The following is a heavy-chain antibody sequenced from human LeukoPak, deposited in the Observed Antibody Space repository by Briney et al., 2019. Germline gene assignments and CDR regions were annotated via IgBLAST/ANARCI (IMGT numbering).Heavy chain of an antibody. Sequence: GGSLRPSCAASGFTFSSYAMHWVRQAPGKGLEWVAVTSHDETTKYYADSVKGRFTISRDNSKNTLYLQMNSLRAEATAVYFCAREVARPNFFDYWGQGTLVTVSS. CDR2: TSHDETTK. J-gene: IGHJ4*02. CDR1: GFTFSSYA. D-gene: IGHD6-6*01. V-gene: IGHV3-30*04. CDR3: AREVARPNFFDY.